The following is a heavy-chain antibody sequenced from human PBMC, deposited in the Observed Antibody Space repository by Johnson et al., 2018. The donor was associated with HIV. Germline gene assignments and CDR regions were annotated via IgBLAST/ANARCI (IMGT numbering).Heavy chain of an antibody. V-gene: IGHV3-7*01. CDR2: IKQDGNKK. D-gene: IGHD3-10*01. Sequence: VQLVESGGGVVQPGRSLRLSCAGSGFTFSSYAFHWVRQAPAKGLEWVANIKQDGNKKYYVDSVRGRFTISRANAENSLILQMNSLRAEDTAVYYRARDGGIMWYGGGAFDIWGQGTMVTVSS. J-gene: IGHJ3*02. CDR3: ARDGGIMWYGGGAFDI. CDR1: GFTFSSYA.